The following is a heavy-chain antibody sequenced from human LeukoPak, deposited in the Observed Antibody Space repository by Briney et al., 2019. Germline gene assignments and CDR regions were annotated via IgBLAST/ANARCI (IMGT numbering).Heavy chain of an antibody. J-gene: IGHJ5*02. CDR1: GGTFSSYA. Sequence: SVKVSCKASGGTFSSYAISWVRQAPGQGLEWMGRIIPILGIANYAQKFQGRVTITADKSTSTAYMELSSLRSEDTAVYHCARDRSSLEMWFDPWGQGTLVTVSS. D-gene: IGHD3-10*01. V-gene: IGHV1-69*04. CDR3: ARDRSSLEMWFDP. CDR2: IIPILGIA.